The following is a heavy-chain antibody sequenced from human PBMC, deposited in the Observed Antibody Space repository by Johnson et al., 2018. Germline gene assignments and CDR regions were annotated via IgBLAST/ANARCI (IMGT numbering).Heavy chain of an antibody. J-gene: IGHJ5*02. CDR1: GFTFGDYA. CDR2: IRSTAYGETT. V-gene: IGHV3-49*03. Sequence: VQLVESGGGLVQPGRSLRLSCTTSGFTFGDYAMTWFRQAPGKGLEWVGFIRSTAYGETTQYAASVKGRFTVSRDDSNGIAYLQMNSLKTEDTGVYYWTRVGYTTSWYLNWVSPWGQGTLVTVSS. D-gene: IGHD6-13*01. CDR3: TRVGYTTSWYLNWVSP.